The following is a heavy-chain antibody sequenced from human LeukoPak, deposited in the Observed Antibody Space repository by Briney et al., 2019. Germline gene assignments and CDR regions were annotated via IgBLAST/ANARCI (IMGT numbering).Heavy chain of an antibody. J-gene: IGHJ6*02. CDR2: INPSGGST. Sequence: ASVKVSCKASGYTFTSYYMHWVRQAPGQGLEWMGIINPSGGSTSYAQEFQGRVTMTRDTSTSTVYMELSSLRSEDTAVYYCARVLAYPTSRGFYYYGMDVWGQGTTVTVSS. CDR3: ARVLAYPTSRGFYYYGMDV. D-gene: IGHD5-12*01. V-gene: IGHV1-46*01. CDR1: GYTFTSYY.